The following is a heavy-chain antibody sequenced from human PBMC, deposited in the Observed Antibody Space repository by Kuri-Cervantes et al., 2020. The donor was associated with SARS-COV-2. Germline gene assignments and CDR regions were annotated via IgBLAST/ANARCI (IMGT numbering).Heavy chain of an antibody. J-gene: IGHJ3*02. CDR3: ARETLYGGNAFDI. V-gene: IGHV3-23*01. Sequence: GESLKISCAASGFTFSSYAMSWVRQAPGKGLEWVSAISGSGGSTYYADSVKGRFTISRDNSKNTLYLQMNSLRAEDTAVYYCARETLYGGNAFDIWGQGTMVTVSS. CDR2: ISGSGGST. CDR1: GFTFSSYA. D-gene: IGHD4-23*01.